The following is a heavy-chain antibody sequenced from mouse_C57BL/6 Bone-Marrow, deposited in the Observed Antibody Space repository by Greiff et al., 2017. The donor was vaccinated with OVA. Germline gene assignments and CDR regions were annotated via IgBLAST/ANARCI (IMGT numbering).Heavy chain of an antibody. CDR1: GYTFTSYW. Sequence: QVQLQQPGAELVKPGASVKLSCKASGYTFTSYWMHWVKQRPGQGLEWIGMIHPNSGSTNYNEKFKSKATLTVDKSSSTAYMQLSSLTSEDSAVYYCARGLTTVVATDDWGQGTTLTVSS. J-gene: IGHJ2*01. CDR3: ARGLTTVVATDD. CDR2: IHPNSGST. V-gene: IGHV1-64*01. D-gene: IGHD1-1*01.